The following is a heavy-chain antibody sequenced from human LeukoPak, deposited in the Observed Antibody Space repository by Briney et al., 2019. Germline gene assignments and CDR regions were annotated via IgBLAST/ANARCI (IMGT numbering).Heavy chain of an antibody. J-gene: IGHJ5*02. Sequence: PSETLSLTCTVSGGSISSHYWSWIRQPPGKGLEWIGDINYSGSTYYNPSLKSRVTISVDTSKNQFSLKLSSVTAADTTVYYCARTLSSSGWSDWFDPWGQGTLVTVSS. D-gene: IGHD6-19*01. CDR3: ARTLSSSGWSDWFDP. CDR1: GGSISSHY. V-gene: IGHV4-59*08. CDR2: INYSGST.